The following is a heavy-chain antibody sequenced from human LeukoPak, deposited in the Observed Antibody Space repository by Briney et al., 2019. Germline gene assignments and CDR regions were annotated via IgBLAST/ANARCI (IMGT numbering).Heavy chain of an antibody. CDR2: IYYSGST. Sequence: SETLSLTCTVSGGSISSSSYYWGWIRQPPGKGLEWIGSIYYSGSTYYNPCLKSRVTISVDTSKNQFSLKLSSVTAADTAVYYCARLRLRDYVCGSHRPLYYFDYWGQGTLVTVSS. CDR3: ARLRLRDYVCGSHRPLYYFDY. J-gene: IGHJ4*02. D-gene: IGHD3-16*02. CDR1: GGSISSSSYY. V-gene: IGHV4-39*01.